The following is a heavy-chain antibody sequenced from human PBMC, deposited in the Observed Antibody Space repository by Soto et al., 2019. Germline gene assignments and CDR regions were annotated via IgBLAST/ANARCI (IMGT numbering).Heavy chain of an antibody. CDR1: GGSIGRSY. Sequence: SETLSLTCAVSGGSIGRSYWSWIRQPPGKGLQWIGYIYYSGSTYYNPSLKSRVTMSVDTSKIQFSLRLKSVTAADTAVYYCARGPYDAFDIWGQGTMVTVS. CDR3: ARGPYDAFDI. J-gene: IGHJ3*02. CDR2: IYYSGST. V-gene: IGHV4-59*01.